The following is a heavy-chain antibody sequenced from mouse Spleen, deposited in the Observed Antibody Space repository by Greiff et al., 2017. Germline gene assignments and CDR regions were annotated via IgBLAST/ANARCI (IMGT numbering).Heavy chain of an antibody. CDR1: GYSITSGYY. CDR3: AREGTGYWYFDV. D-gene: IGHD4-1*01. Sequence: EVQLQQSGPGLVKPSQSLSLTCSVTGYSITSGYYWNWIRQFPGNKLEWMGYISYDGSNNYNPSLKNRISITRDTSKNQFFLKLNSVTTEDTVTYYCAREGTGYWYFDVWGTGTTVTVSS. CDR2: ISYDGSN. J-gene: IGHJ1*03. V-gene: IGHV3-6*01.